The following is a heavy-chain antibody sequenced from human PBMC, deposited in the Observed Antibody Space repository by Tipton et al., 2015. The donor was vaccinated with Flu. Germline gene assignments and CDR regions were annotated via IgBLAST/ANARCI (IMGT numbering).Heavy chain of an antibody. CDR3: AKARGTGWSQSGGALDI. Sequence: TLSLTCSVSGGSISDYYWNWIRQPAGKGLEWLGRIYTSGNTNYNPSLHSRITMSLDISKNQFSLRLTSLAAADTAIYYCAKARGTGWSQSGGALDIWGRGTMVTVSS. CDR1: GGSISDYY. CDR2: IYTSGNT. V-gene: IGHV4-4*07. J-gene: IGHJ3*02. D-gene: IGHD6-19*01.